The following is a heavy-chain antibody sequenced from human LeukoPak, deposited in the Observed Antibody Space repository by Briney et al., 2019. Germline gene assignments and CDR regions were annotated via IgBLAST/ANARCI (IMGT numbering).Heavy chain of an antibody. CDR3: ARRNVVLPKRYYGMDV. Sequence: GESLKISCKGSGYRFTNYWIGWVRQMPGKGLEWLGIIYPGDSDTRYSPSFQGQVTISADKSINTAYLQWSSLKASDTAMYYCARRNVVLPKRYYGMDVWGQGTTVTVSS. V-gene: IGHV5-51*01. CDR2: IYPGDSDT. CDR1: GYRFTNYW. J-gene: IGHJ6*02. D-gene: IGHD4/OR15-4a*01.